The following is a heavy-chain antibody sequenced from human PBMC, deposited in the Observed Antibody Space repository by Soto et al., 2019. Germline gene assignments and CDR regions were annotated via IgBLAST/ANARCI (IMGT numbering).Heavy chain of an antibody. CDR3: AREEGYEGF. D-gene: IGHD3-3*01. Sequence: QVQLQESGPGLVKPSETLSLTCTVSGGSVSSGSYYWSWIRQPPGKGLEWIGYIYYSGSTNYNPSLKSRVIITVDTSKNQFSLKLRSVTAADTAVYYLAREEGYEGFLGQGTMVTVSS. CDR2: IYYSGST. CDR1: GGSVSSGSYY. J-gene: IGHJ3*01. V-gene: IGHV4-61*01.